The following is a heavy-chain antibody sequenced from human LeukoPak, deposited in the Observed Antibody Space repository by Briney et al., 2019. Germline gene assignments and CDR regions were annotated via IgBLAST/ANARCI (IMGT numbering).Heavy chain of an antibody. Sequence: PSEPLSLTCTVSGGSITNYYWSWIRQPPGKGLECIGYIYYSGSTNYNPSLKSRVTISLHTSKNQFSLKLNSVTAADTAVYYCARGVPYGPSYEFFDYWGQGTLVTVSS. CDR3: ARGVPYGPSYEFFDY. J-gene: IGHJ4*02. V-gene: IGHV4-59*01. CDR2: IYYSGST. D-gene: IGHD3-10*01. CDR1: GGSITNYY.